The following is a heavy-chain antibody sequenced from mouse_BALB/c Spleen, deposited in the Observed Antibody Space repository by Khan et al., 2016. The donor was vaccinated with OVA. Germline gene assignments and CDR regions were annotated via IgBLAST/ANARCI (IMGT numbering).Heavy chain of an antibody. Sequence: EVQLQQSGPELVKPGASVKISCKASGYSFTGYFMNWVMQSHGKSLEWIGRINPHIGETFYNQKFKGKATLTVDESSSTAHMELRSLASEDSEVYYCARIDGSDFDYWGQGTTLTVSS. CDR1: GYSFTGYF. CDR2: INPHIGET. V-gene: IGHV1-20*02. D-gene: IGHD1-1*01. CDR3: ARIDGSDFDY. J-gene: IGHJ2*01.